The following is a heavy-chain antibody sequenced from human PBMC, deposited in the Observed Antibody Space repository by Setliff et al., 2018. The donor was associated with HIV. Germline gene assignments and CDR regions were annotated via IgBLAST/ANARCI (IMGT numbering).Heavy chain of an antibody. CDR1: GFTFISYA. Sequence: GSLRLSCAASGFTFISYAMSWVRQAPGKGLEWVSYISSSGSTIYYADSVKGRFTISRDNAKNSLYLQMNSLRAEDTAVYYCARDDSNYRQHGMDVWGQGTTVTVSS. CDR3: ARDDSNYRQHGMDV. D-gene: IGHD4-4*01. J-gene: IGHJ6*02. CDR2: ISSSGSTI. V-gene: IGHV3-48*03.